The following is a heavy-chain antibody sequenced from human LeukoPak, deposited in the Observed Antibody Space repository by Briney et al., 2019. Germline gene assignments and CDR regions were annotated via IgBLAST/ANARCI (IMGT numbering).Heavy chain of an antibody. V-gene: IGHV1-69*05. Sequence: AALVKVSCKAPRGTFDSYGISWVRQAPGQGLEWMGGVMAIFGRVKYGQKFQGRATITTDASTSTAYMELSSLTSEDTGVYYCARGELGDRSGFSFFDYWGQGTLVTVSS. CDR2: VMAIFGRV. CDR1: RGTFDSYG. D-gene: IGHD3-22*01. J-gene: IGHJ4*02. CDR3: ARGELGDRSGFSFFDY.